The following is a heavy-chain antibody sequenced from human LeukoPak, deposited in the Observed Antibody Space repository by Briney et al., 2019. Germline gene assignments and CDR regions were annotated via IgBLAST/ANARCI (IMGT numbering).Heavy chain of an antibody. D-gene: IGHD5-12*01. V-gene: IGHV3-74*01. J-gene: IGHJ6*02. CDR2: INTDGSST. CDR1: GFTFSSYW. CDR3: ARDWSGYSGYENYYHGMDV. Sequence: GGSLRLSCAASGFTFSSYWMHWVRQAPGKGLVWVSRINTDGSSTRYADSVKGRFTISRGHAKNTLYLQMNSLRAEDTAVYYCARDWSGYSGYENYYHGMDVWGQGTTVTVS.